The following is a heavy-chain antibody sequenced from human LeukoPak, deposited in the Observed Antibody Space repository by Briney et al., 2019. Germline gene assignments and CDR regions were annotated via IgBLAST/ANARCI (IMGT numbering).Heavy chain of an antibody. CDR1: GGSTSSSSYY. J-gene: IGHJ3*02. CDR3: ARVYYDSSGYYYSGAALDAFDI. V-gene: IGHV4-39*07. Sequence: SETLSLTCTVSGGSTSSSSYYWGWIRQPPGKGLEWIGSIYYSGSTNYNPSLKSRVTISVDKSKNQFSLKLSSVTAADTAVYYCARVYYDSSGYYYSGAALDAFDIWGQGTMVTVSS. D-gene: IGHD3-22*01. CDR2: IYYSGST.